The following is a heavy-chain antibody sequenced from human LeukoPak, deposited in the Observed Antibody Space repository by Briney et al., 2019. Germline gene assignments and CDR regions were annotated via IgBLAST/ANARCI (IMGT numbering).Heavy chain of an antibody. CDR3: ARLDYYDSSGRYFDY. CDR2: INPNNGGT. CDR1: GYTFTGYY. J-gene: IGHJ4*02. V-gene: IGHV1-2*06. Sequence: ASVKVSCKASGYTFTGYYMHWVRQAPGQGLEWMGRINPNNGGTNYAQKFQGRVTMTRDTSISTAYMELSRLRSDDTAVYYCARLDYYDSSGRYFDYWGQGTLVTDSS. D-gene: IGHD3-22*01.